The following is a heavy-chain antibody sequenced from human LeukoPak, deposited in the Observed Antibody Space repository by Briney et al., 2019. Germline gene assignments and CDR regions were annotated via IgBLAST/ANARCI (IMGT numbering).Heavy chain of an antibody. CDR1: GFSFSTYG. CDR3: ARDRRGHDYKYHDY. J-gene: IGHJ4*02. V-gene: IGHV3-30*03. Sequence: PGGSLRLSCVGSGFSFSTYGMHWVRRAPGKGLEWVAVISNDGIKKYYVDSVKGRFTISRDNSKHTLYLQMDSLRTEDTAVYYCARDRRGHDYKYHDYWGQGTLVTVSS. D-gene: IGHD5-24*01. CDR2: ISNDGIKK.